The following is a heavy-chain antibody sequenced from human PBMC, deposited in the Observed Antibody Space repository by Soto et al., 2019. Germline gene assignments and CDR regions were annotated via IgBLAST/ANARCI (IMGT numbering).Heavy chain of an antibody. J-gene: IGHJ6*02. CDR1: GGTFNNYP. CDR2: SIPIFGTA. Sequence: SVKVSCKASGGTFNNYPITWVRQAPGEGLEWMGGSIPIFGTANYAQKFQGRVTISVDESTSTAYMELSSLRSEDTAVYYCARGRGYSGDDHYYYFDTDVWGQGTTVTVSS. CDR3: ARGRGYSGDDHYYYFDTDV. V-gene: IGHV1-69*13. D-gene: IGHD5-12*01.